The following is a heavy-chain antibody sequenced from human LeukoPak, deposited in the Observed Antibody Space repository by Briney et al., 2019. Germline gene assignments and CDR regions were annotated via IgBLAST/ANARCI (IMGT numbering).Heavy chain of an antibody. CDR3: ARGDYHDSSGYPLNFDY. CDR2: IYYSGST. D-gene: IGHD3-22*01. Sequence: PSETLSLTCTVSGGSISSYYWSWIRQPPGKGLEWIGYIYYSGSTDYNPSLKSRVTMSVDTSKNQFSLKLSSVTAADTAVYYCARGDYHDSSGYPLNFDYWGQGTLVTVSS. CDR1: GGSISSYY. V-gene: IGHV4-59*01. J-gene: IGHJ4*02.